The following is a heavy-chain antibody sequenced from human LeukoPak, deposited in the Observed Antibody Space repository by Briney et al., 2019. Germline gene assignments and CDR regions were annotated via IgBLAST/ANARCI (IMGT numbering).Heavy chain of an antibody. J-gene: IGHJ3*02. Sequence: TEGSLRLSCAASGFPFSSYAMTWVRQAPGKGLEWLADMNPDGSEIVYVDSVKGRFTISRNNAKNSLFLQMDGLRAKDTAVYYCARDPLNGALDIWGQGTLVTVSS. CDR1: GFPFSSYA. CDR2: MNPDGSEI. V-gene: IGHV3-7*01. CDR3: ARDPLNGALDI.